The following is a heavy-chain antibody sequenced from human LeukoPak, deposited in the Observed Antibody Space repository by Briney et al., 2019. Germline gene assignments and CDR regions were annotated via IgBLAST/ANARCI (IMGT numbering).Heavy chain of an antibody. D-gene: IGHD1-1*01. CDR1: GFSVSNNY. Sequence: GGSLRPSCAASGFSVSNNYMSWVRQAPGKGLEWVSIIYSAGSTYYADSVKGRFTIARDNADDTLYLQMDGLRVDDTAVYYCARVSPKRPSHFDYWGQGTLVTVSS. J-gene: IGHJ4*02. CDR2: IYSAGST. V-gene: IGHV3-53*01. CDR3: ARVSPKRPSHFDY.